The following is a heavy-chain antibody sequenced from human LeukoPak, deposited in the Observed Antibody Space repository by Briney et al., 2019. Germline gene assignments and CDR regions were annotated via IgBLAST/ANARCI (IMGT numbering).Heavy chain of an antibody. CDR1: GFTFSSYW. Sequence: GGSLRLSCAASGFTFSSYWMHWVRQAPGKGLVWVSRINSDGSSTSYADSVKGRFIISRDNAKNTLYLQMNSLRAEDTAVYYCARAMIVVSNQFDYWGQGTLVTVSS. J-gene: IGHJ4*02. V-gene: IGHV3-74*01. CDR2: INSDGSST. D-gene: IGHD3-22*01. CDR3: ARAMIVVSNQFDY.